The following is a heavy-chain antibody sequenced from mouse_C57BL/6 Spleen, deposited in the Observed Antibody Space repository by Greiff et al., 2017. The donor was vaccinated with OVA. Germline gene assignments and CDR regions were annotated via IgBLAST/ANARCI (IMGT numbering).Heavy chain of an antibody. D-gene: IGHD1-1*01. J-gene: IGHJ4*01. CDR1: GYTFTSYW. Sequence: QVQLQQPGAELVMPGASVKLSCKASGYTFTSYWMHWVKQRPGQGLEWIGEIDPSDSYTNYNQKFKGKSTLTVDKSSSTAYMQLSSLTSEDAAVYYCARSGYYGNLDYWGQGTSVTVSS. CDR3: ARSGYYGNLDY. V-gene: IGHV1-69*01. CDR2: IDPSDSYT.